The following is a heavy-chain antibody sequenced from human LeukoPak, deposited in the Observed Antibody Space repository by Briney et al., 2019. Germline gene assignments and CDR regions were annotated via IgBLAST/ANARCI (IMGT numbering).Heavy chain of an antibody. CDR2: IRYDGSNK. J-gene: IGHJ3*02. CDR3: AKVRLEVKILDAFDI. V-gene: IGHV3-30*02. Sequence: GGSLRLSCAASGFTFSSYGLHWVRQAPGKGLEWVAFIRYDGSNKYYADSVKGRFTISRDNSKNTLYLQMNSLRAEDTAVYYCAKVRLEVKILDAFDIWGQGTMVTVSS. CDR1: GFTFSSYG. D-gene: IGHD1-1*01.